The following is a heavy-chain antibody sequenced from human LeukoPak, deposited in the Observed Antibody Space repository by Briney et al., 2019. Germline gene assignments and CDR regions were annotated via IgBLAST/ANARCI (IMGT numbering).Heavy chain of an antibody. CDR1: GFTFTYA. CDR3: AKHSTTVTTSFDY. D-gene: IGHD4-11*01. J-gene: IGHJ4*02. CDR2: FSSSGGNT. Sequence: GSLRLSCATSGFTFTYAMSWVRQTPGKGLEWVSAFSSSGGNTYYAHSVRGRFTISRDNSNNTLYLQMNSLRAEDTAVYYCAKHSTTVTTSFDYWGQGTLVTVSS. V-gene: IGHV3-23*01.